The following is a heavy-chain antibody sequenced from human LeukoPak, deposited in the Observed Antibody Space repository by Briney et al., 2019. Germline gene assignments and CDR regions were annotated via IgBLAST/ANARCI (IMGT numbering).Heavy chain of an antibody. Sequence: GGSLRLSCAASGFTFSSYSMNWVRQAPGKGLEWVSSITSSSKNIDYADSVKGRFTISRDNAKNSLYLQMNSLRAEDTAVYYCARDPIYYYGSGSYYPFGLTDYYGMDVWGQGTTVTVSS. D-gene: IGHD3-10*01. V-gene: IGHV3-21*01. CDR2: ITSSSKNI. CDR1: GFTFSSYS. J-gene: IGHJ6*02. CDR3: ARDPIYYYGSGSYYPFGLTDYYGMDV.